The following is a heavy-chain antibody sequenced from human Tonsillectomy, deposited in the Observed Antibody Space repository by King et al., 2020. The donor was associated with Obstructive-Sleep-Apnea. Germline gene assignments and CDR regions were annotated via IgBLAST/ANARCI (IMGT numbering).Heavy chain of an antibody. CDR1: GFTVSSNY. D-gene: IGHD6-13*01. CDR3: GRDPLFSRRFQYYFDY. CDR2: SYSVGRT. V-gene: IGHV3-66*01. Sequence: VQLVESGGGLVQPGGSLRLSCAASGFTVSSNYMSWVRQAPGKGLEWVSVSYSVGRTYYADSVKGRFTISRYNAKNTLYLQMNRLRAEDTAVYYCGRDPLFSRRFQYYFDYWGQGTLVTVSS. J-gene: IGHJ4*02.